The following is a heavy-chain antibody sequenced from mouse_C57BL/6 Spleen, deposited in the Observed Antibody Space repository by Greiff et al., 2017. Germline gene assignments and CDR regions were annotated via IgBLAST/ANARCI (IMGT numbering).Heavy chain of an antibody. V-gene: IGHV5-17*01. J-gene: IGHJ1*03. CDR1: GFTFSDYG. CDR2: ISSGSSTI. Sequence: EVKLVESGGGLVKPGGSLKLSCAASGFTFSDYGMHWVRQAPEKGLEWVAYISSGSSTIYYANTVKGRFTISRDNAKNTLFLQMTSLRSEETAMYYCATAYYSNPHWYFDVWGTGTTVTVSS. D-gene: IGHD2-5*01. CDR3: ATAYYSNPHWYFDV.